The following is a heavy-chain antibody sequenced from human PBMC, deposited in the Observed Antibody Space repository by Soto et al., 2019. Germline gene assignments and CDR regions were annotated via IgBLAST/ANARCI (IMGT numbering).Heavy chain of an antibody. J-gene: IGHJ4*02. CDR3: ASYGGASSPFDY. D-gene: IGHD3-16*01. Sequence: QVQLQESGPGLVKPSQTLSLTCTVSGASISSGGYYWSWIRQHPGEALEWIAYIYYSGSTYYNPSLMSRVTISVDTSQNHFSLKLNSVTAADTAVYYCASYGGASSPFDYWGQGSLVTVSS. V-gene: IGHV4-31*03. CDR2: IYYSGST. CDR1: GASISSGGYY.